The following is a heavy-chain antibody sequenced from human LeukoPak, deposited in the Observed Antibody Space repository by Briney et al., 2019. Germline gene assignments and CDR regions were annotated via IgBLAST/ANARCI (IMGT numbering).Heavy chain of an antibody. Sequence: ASVKVSCKASGYTFTSCYMHWVRQAPGQGLEWMGIINPSGGSTSYAQKFQGRVTMTRDTSTSTVYMELSSLRSEDTAVYYCARDYGSTSKYYYYGMDVWGQGNPGHRLL. D-gene: IGHD2-2*01. J-gene: IGHJ6*02. CDR1: GYTFTSCY. CDR2: INPSGGST. V-gene: IGHV1-46*01. CDR3: ARDYGSTSKYYYYGMDV.